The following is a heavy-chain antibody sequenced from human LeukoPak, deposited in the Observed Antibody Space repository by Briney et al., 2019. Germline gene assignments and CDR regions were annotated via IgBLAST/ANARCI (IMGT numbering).Heavy chain of an antibody. CDR2: LSTSTTFI. Sequence: GGSLRLSCAASGFTFTDYFMSWIRQAPGKGLEWVSYLSTSTTFINYADSVRGRFTISRDNAKNSLYLQMNSLRAEDTAVYYCARSPDVVETWFDLWGQGTLVTVSS. V-gene: IGHV3-11*03. D-gene: IGHD2-21*01. J-gene: IGHJ5*02. CDR1: GFTFTDYF. CDR3: ARSPDVVETWFDL.